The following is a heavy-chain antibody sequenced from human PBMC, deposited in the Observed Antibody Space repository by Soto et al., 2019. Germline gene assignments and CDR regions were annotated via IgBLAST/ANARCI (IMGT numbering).Heavy chain of an antibody. V-gene: IGHV4-39*01. CDR1: GGSVYSNGHY. CDR2: IDNNGVT. CDR3: GKILVGATGHTDADS. D-gene: IGHD2-15*01. J-gene: IGHJ4*02. Sequence: SETLSLTCIVSGGSVYSNGHYWGWIRQPPGKGLEWIGSIDNNGVTNYNSSLKSRVTISRDTSKNQLSLRLTSVTAADTAVYYCGKILVGATGHTDADSWGPGTLATVSS.